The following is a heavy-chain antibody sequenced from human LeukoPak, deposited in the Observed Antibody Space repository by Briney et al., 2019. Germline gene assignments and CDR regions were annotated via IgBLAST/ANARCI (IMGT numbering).Heavy chain of an antibody. D-gene: IGHD1-7*01. CDR3: AREGITGTTFGNWFDP. V-gene: IGHV1-2*02. CDR2: INPNSGGT. Sequence: ASVKVSCKASGYTFTGYYMHWVRQAPGQGLEWMGWINPNSGGTNYAQKFQGRVTMTRDTSISTAYMELSRLRSDDTAVYYCAREGITGTTFGNWFDPWGQGTLVTVSS. J-gene: IGHJ5*02. CDR1: GYTFTGYY.